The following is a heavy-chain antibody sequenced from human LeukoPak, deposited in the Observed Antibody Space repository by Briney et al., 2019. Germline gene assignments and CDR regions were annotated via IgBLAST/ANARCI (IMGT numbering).Heavy chain of an antibody. CDR2: IFYSGST. J-gene: IGHJ6*03. Sequence: SETLSLTCAVSRGSISSYYWSWIRQPPGQGLGWIGYIFYSGSTNYNPSLKSRVTISVDTSKNQFSLKLSSVTAADTAVYNCARVNYGSGRGTYYYYMDVWGKGTTVTVSS. CDR1: RGSISSYY. D-gene: IGHD3-10*01. V-gene: IGHV4-59*01. CDR3: ARVNYGSGRGTYYYYMDV.